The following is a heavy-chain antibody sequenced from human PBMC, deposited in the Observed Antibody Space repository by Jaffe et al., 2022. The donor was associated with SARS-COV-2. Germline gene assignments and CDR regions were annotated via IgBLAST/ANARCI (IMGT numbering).Heavy chain of an antibody. CDR3: ARRFRARGENWFDP. J-gene: IGHJ5*02. CDR1: GGSISSRSYY. Sequence: QVQLQESGPRLVKPSETLSLTCSVSGGSISSRSYYWGWIRQSPGKGLEWIGSMYYNGSTYYNPSLKSRVTISIDTSKNRFSLNLTSVTAADTAVYYCARRFRARGENWFDPWSQGTLVTVSS. CDR2: MYYNGST. D-gene: IGHD3-10*01. V-gene: IGHV4-39*01.